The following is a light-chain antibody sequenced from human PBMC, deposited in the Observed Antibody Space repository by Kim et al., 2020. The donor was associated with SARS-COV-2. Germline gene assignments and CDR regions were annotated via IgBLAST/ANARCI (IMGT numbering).Light chain of an antibody. Sequence: PVERATRSCRASQSVSTYLAWYQQKPGQAPRLLIYDASNRATGIPDRFSGSGSGTDFTLTISSLESEDFAVYYCQQRSNWPPALTFGGGTKVDIK. J-gene: IGKJ4*01. CDR2: DAS. V-gene: IGKV3-11*01. CDR3: QQRSNWPPALT. CDR1: QSVSTY.